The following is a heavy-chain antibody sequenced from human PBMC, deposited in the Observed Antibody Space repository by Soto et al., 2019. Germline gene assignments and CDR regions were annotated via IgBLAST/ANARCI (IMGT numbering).Heavy chain of an antibody. D-gene: IGHD6-19*01. CDR2: IWYDGSRT. Sequence: QVQLVESGGGVVQPGTSLRLSCAASGFTFSTYGMHWVRQAPGKGLDWVALIWYDGSRTHYAESVKGRFTISRDNSKNTLFLQMNSLGVEDTAVYYCAREQIGVAGSTYDYWGQGTLVVVSS. CDR3: AREQIGVAGSTYDY. J-gene: IGHJ4*02. V-gene: IGHV3-33*01. CDR1: GFTFSTYG.